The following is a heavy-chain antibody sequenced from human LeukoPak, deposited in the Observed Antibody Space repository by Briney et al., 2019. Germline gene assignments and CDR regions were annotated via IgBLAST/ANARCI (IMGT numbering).Heavy chain of an antibody. V-gene: IGHV1-2*02. Sequence: ASVKVSCKASGYTFTSYGISWVRQAPGQGLEWMGWINPNSGGTNYAQKFQGRVTMTRDTSISTAYMELRSLRSDDTAVYYCARYDVAGTGGLDYWGQGTLVTVSS. CDR3: ARYDVAGTGGLDY. D-gene: IGHD6-19*01. CDR1: GYTFTSYG. CDR2: INPNSGGT. J-gene: IGHJ4*02.